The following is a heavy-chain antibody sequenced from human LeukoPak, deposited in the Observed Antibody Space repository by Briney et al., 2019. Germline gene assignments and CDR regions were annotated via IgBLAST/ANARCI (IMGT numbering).Heavy chain of an antibody. D-gene: IGHD3-10*01. J-gene: IGHJ6*02. CDR1: GGSFSGYY. V-gene: IGHV4-34*01. CDR3: ARGRHPLAFNYYGSGSYYNPYYYYGMDL. Sequence: PSETLSLACAVYGGSFSGYYWSWIRQPPGKGLEWIGEINHSGSTNYNPSLKSRVTISVDTSKNQFSLKLSSVTAADTAVYYCARGRHPLAFNYYGSGSYYNPYYYYGMDLWGQGTTVTVSS. CDR2: INHSGST.